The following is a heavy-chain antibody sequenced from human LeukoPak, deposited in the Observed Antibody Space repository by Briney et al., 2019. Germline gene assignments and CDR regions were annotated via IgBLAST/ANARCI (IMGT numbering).Heavy chain of an antibody. CDR3: ARGVPMGAFDI. CDR2: ISAYNGNT. Sequence: GASVKVSCKASGYTFTGHSMYWVRQAPGQGLEWMGWISAYNGNTNYAQKLQGRVTMTTDTSTSTAYMELRSLRSDDTAVYYCARGVPMGAFDIWGRGTMVTVSS. J-gene: IGHJ3*02. D-gene: IGHD3-10*01. V-gene: IGHV1-18*04. CDR1: GYTFTGHS.